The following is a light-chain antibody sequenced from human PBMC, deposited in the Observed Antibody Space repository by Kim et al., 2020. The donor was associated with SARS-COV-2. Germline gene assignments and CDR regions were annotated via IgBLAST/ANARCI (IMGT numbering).Light chain of an antibody. CDR3: QQRSNLIT. CDR2: DAS. J-gene: IGKJ5*01. Sequence: SLSPGERPTLPCRAGQSVSSYLAWYQQKPGQAPRLLIYDASNRATGIPARFSGSGSGTDFTLTISSLEPEDFAVYYCQQRSNLITFGQGTRLEIK. CDR1: QSVSSY. V-gene: IGKV3-11*01.